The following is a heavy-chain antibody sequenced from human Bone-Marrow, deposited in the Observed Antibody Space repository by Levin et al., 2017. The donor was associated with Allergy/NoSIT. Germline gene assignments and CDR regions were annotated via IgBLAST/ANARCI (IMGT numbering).Heavy chain of an antibody. D-gene: IGHD6-19*01. CDR3: ARISSAAFDM. CDR2: INPNSGDT. J-gene: IGHJ3*02. V-gene: IGHV1-2*02. CDR1: GYTFTDYF. Sequence: ASVKVSCKASGYTFTDYFIHWVRLAPGQGLEWMGWINPNSGDTDSSQNFQGTVTMTRDTSISTAYMEVTSLKSNDTALYYCARISSAAFDMWGQGTVVTVSS.